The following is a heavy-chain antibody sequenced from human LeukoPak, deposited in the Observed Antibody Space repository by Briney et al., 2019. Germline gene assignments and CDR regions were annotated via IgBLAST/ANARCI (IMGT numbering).Heavy chain of an antibody. CDR3: ASQYGYNLGYFDY. D-gene: IGHD5-24*01. V-gene: IGHV1-2*02. Sequence: ASVKVSCKASGYTFTSYAMNWVRQAPGQGLEWMGWINPNSGGTNYAQKFQGRVTMTRDTSISTAYMELSRLRSDDTAVYYCASQYGYNLGYFDYWGQGTLVTVSS. CDR2: INPNSGGT. J-gene: IGHJ4*02. CDR1: GYTFTSYA.